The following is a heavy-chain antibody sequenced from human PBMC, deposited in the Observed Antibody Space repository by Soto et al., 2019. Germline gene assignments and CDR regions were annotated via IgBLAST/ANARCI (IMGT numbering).Heavy chain of an antibody. CDR3: AKRLPFLEWFYGMDV. CDR2: ISAGGGTT. CDR1: GFTFSSYV. J-gene: IGHJ6*02. Sequence: GGSLRLSCAASGFTFSSYVINWVRQAPGKGLEWVSAISAGGGTTHYADSVKGRFTISRDNSKNTLYLQMNSLRAEDTAVYYCAKRLPFLEWFYGMDVWGQGTTVTVSS. D-gene: IGHD3-3*01. V-gene: IGHV3-23*01.